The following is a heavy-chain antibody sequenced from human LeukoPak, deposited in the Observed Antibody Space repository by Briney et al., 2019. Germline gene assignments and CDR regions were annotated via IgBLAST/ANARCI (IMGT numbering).Heavy chain of an antibody. J-gene: IGHJ5*02. CDR1: GYTFTSYG. CDR2: IVVGSGNT. Sequence: SVKVSCKASGYTFTSYGISWVRQARGQRLEWIGWIVVGSGNTNYAQKFQERVTITRDMSTSTAYMELSSLRSEDTAVYYCAALRAGGVVGWFDPWGQGTLVTVSS. D-gene: IGHD2-15*01. CDR3: AALRAGGVVGWFDP. V-gene: IGHV1-58*02.